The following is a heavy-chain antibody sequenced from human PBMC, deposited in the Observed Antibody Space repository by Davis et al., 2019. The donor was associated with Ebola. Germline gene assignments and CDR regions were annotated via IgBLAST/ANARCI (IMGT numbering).Heavy chain of an antibody. J-gene: IGHJ6*02. Sequence: GESLKISCAASGFTFSSYEMNWVRQAPGKGLEWVSYISSSGSTIYYADSVKGRFTISRDNAKNSLYLQMNSLRAEDTAVYYCARVGPGIAAAWFSNYYYYYGMDVWGQGTTATVSS. CDR3: ARVGPGIAAAWFSNYYYYYGMDV. CDR1: GFTFSSYE. V-gene: IGHV3-48*03. CDR2: ISSSGSTI. D-gene: IGHD6-13*01.